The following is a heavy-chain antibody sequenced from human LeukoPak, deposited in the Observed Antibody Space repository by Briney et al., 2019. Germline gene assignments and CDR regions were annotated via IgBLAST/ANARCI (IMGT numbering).Heavy chain of an antibody. CDR1: GFTFSSYA. CDR3: ARLATSDIVVVPTDAFDI. Sequence: QSGGSLRLSCAASGFTFSSYAMSWVRQAPGKGLEWVSVIYSGGSTYYADSVKGRFTISRDNSKNTLYLQMNSLRAEDTAVYYCARLATSDIVVVPTDAFDIWGQGTMVTVSS. CDR2: IYSGGST. J-gene: IGHJ3*02. V-gene: IGHV3-53*01. D-gene: IGHD2-2*01.